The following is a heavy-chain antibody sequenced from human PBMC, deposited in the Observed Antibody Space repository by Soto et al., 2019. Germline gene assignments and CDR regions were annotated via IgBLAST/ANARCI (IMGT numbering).Heavy chain of an antibody. CDR3: ARGGNYDYIWGSYRPRSHFDY. CDR2: INHSGST. V-gene: IGHV4-34*01. CDR1: GGSFSGYY. Sequence: QVQLQQWGAGLLKPSETLSLTCAVYGGSFSGYYWSWIRQPPGKGLEWIGEINHSGSTNYNPSLKSRVTISVDTSKNQFSLKLSSVTAADTAVYYCARGGNYDYIWGSYRPRSHFDYWGQGTLVTVSS. J-gene: IGHJ4*02. D-gene: IGHD3-16*02.